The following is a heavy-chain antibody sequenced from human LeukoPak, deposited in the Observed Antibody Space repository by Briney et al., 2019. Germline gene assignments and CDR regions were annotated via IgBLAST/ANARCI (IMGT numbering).Heavy chain of an antibody. CDR2: ISSSSSYI. Sequence: GGSLRLSCAASGFTFSSYSMNWVRQAPGKGLEWVSSISSSSSYIYYADSVKGRFTIPRDNAKNSLYLQMNSLRAEDTAVYYCARDLALAGAGSDDYWGQGTLVTVSS. V-gene: IGHV3-21*01. CDR1: GFTFSSYS. J-gene: IGHJ4*02. D-gene: IGHD6-19*01. CDR3: ARDLALAGAGSDDY.